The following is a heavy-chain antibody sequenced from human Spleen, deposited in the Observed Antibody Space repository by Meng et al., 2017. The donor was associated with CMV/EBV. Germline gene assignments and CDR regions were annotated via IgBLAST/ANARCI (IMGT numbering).Heavy chain of an antibody. CDR1: GFTFNSYS. Sequence: GGSLRLSCAASGFTFNSYSTNWVRQAPGKGLEWVSYIGSGSNIIKYADSVKGRFTISRDNAKNSLYLQMNNLRAEDTAVYYCVRDRLWAFENWGQGTPVTVSS. V-gene: IGHV3-48*04. CDR3: VRDRLWAFEN. D-gene: IGHD1-26*01. J-gene: IGHJ4*02. CDR2: IGSGSNII.